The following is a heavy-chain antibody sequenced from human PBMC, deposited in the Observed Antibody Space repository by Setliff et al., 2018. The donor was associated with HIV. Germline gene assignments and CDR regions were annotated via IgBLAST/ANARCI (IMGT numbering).Heavy chain of an antibody. D-gene: IGHD1-1*01. Sequence: SETLSLTCAFYGASFTDYYWNWIRQPPGKGLEWIGEIHHTGHINYNPSFKSRVKMSLDMSTNQFSLKTASMTAADSAVYYCAMPHPPHWKHGFDIWGQGTMVTVSS. CDR1: GASFTDYY. V-gene: IGHV4-34*01. CDR3: AMPHPPHWKHGFDI. CDR2: IHHTGHI. J-gene: IGHJ3*02.